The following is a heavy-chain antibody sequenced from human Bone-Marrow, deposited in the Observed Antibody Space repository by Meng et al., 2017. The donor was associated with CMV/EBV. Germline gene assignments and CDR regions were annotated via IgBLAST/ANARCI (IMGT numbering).Heavy chain of an antibody. CDR1: GFTFSSHW. Sequence: GESLKISCAASGFTFSSHWMTWVRQAPGKGLEWVANINQDENQKNYVDSVKGRFTISRDNAKNSLFLQMNRLGAEDTAVYYCARVAAAGRGMDVWGQGTTVTASS. D-gene: IGHD6-13*01. CDR3: ARVAAAGRGMDV. CDR2: INQDENQK. V-gene: IGHV3-7*04. J-gene: IGHJ6*02.